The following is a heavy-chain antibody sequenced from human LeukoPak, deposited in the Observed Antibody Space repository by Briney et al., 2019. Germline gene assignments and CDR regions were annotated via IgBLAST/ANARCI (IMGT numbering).Heavy chain of an antibody. J-gene: IGHJ2*01. CDR1: GYTFTSYY. D-gene: IGHD3-10*01. V-gene: IGHV1-46*01. Sequence: GASVKVSCKASGYTFTSYYMHWVRQAPGEGLEWMGMITPSGGDTRYAQKFQGRVTMTRDTSTSTVYMELSSLRSEDTAVYYCARSTIHYYGFTTGPLYFVLWARG. CDR2: ITPSGGDT. CDR3: ARSTIHYYGFTTGPLYFVL.